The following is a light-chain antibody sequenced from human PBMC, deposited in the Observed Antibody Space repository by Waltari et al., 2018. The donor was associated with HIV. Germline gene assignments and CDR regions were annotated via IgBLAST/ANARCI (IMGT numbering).Light chain of an antibody. CDR1: QDIKTW. CDR2: AAS. J-gene: IGKJ4*01. Sequence: QSPSSVSASVGDKVTISCRASQDIKTWLAWFQQKPGKAPKLLIYAASTLQSGVPSRFSGGGSGTDFTLTITNLQADDSATYFCQQGDSLPFTFGGGTKVEI. V-gene: IGKV1-12*01. CDR3: QQGDSLPFT.